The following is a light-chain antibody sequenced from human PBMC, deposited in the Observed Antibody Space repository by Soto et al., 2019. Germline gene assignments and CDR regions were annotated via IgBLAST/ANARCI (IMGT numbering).Light chain of an antibody. CDR3: QHYNSYSEA. CDR2: KAS. CDR1: QTISSW. V-gene: IGKV1-5*03. Sequence: DIQMTQSPSTLSGSVGDRFTITVRASQTISSWLAWYQQKPGKAPKLLIYKASTLKSGVPSRFSGSGSGTEFTLTISSLQPDDFATYYCQHYNSYSEAFGQGTKVHI. J-gene: IGKJ1*01.